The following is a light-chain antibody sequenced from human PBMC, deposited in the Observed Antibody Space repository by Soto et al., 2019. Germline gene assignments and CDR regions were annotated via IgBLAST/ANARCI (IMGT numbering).Light chain of an antibody. Sequence: QSALTQPAAVSGSPGQSITISCTGTSSDIGHYDYVSWYQQHPGKAPKLMIYHVTYRPSGVSTRYSGSKSGISASLTISGLQADDEADYYCCSLTTSHTYVFGSGTKLNVL. V-gene: IGLV2-14*03. CDR1: SSDIGHYDY. CDR3: CSLTTSHTYV. J-gene: IGLJ1*01. CDR2: HVT.